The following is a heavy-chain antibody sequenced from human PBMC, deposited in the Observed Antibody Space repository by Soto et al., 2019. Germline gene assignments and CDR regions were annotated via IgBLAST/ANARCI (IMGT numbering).Heavy chain of an antibody. D-gene: IGHD3-3*01. CDR2: INHSGST. Sequence: QVQLQQWGAGLLKPSETLSLTCAVYGGSFSGYYWSWIRQPPGKGLEWIGEINHSGSTNYNPSLKIRVTISVDTSKSQFSLKLSSVTAADTAVYYCARGLAYYDFWSGYYPHFDYWGQGTLVTVSS. CDR3: ARGLAYYDFWSGYYPHFDY. CDR1: GGSFSGYY. J-gene: IGHJ4*02. V-gene: IGHV4-34*01.